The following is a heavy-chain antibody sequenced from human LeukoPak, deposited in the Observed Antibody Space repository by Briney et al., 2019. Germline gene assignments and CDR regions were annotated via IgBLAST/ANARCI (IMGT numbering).Heavy chain of an antibody. CDR1: GFTFSSYW. Sequence: GGSLRLSCAASGFTFSSYWMSWVRQAPGKGLEWVAFIRYDGSNKYYADSVKGRFTISRDNSKNTLYLQMNSLRAEDTAVYYCAKDSNYDILTGYSTSPHFDYWGQGTLVTVSS. CDR3: AKDSNYDILTGYSTSPHFDY. CDR2: IRYDGSNK. D-gene: IGHD3-9*01. J-gene: IGHJ4*02. V-gene: IGHV3-30*02.